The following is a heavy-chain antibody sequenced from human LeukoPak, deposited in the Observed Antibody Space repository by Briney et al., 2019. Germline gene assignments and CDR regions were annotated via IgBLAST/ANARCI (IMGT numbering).Heavy chain of an antibody. CDR1: GGSISSYY. J-gene: IGHJ4*02. D-gene: IGHD3-22*01. V-gene: IGHV4-59*01. Sequence: SETLSLTCTVSGGSISSYYWSWIRQPPGKGLEWIGYIYHSGSTNYNPSLKSRVTISVDTSKNQFSLKLSSVTAADTAVYYCARDPGHYDSSGYYDYWGQGTLVTVSS. CDR3: ARDPGHYDSSGYYDY. CDR2: IYHSGST.